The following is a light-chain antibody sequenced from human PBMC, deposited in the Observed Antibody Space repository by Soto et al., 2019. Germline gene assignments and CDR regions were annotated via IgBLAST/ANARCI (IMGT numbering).Light chain of an antibody. J-gene: IGKJ5*01. CDR2: AAS. Sequence: DIQMTQSPSSLSASVVDRVTITCRASQSISSYLNWYHQKPGKAPKLLIYAASSLQSGVPSRFSGSGSGTDFTLTISSLQPEDFATYYCQQGYSTTITFGQGTRLEIK. CDR1: QSISSY. V-gene: IGKV1-39*01. CDR3: QQGYSTTIT.